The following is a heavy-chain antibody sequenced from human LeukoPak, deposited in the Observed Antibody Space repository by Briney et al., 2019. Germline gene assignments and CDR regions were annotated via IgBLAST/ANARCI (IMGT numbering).Heavy chain of an antibody. CDR3: ARHYDNSGYGFFQH. CDR1: GASISAFH. V-gene: IGHV4-4*07. D-gene: IGHD3-22*01. J-gene: IGHJ1*01. CDR2: IYSSGST. Sequence: PSETLSLTCTVSGASISAFHWTWFRQPAGKGLEWIGLIYSSGSTLFNPSLKSRVAMSVDLTKNQLSLKLTSVTAADTAMYYCARHYDNSGYGFFQHWGQGTLVTASS.